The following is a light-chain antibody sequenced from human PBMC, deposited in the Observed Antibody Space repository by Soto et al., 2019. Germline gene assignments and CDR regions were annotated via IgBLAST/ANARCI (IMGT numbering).Light chain of an antibody. CDR1: QSVSNNY. J-gene: IGKJ2*01. V-gene: IGKV3-20*01. CDR3: QQYGRSPPMYT. CDR2: GAS. Sequence: ENVLTQSPGTLSLSPGERATLSCRASQSVSNNYLAWYQQKPGQAPRLLIYGASSRATGIPDRFSGSGSGTDFTLTISSLEPEDFAVYYCQQYGRSPPMYTFGQGTNLEIK.